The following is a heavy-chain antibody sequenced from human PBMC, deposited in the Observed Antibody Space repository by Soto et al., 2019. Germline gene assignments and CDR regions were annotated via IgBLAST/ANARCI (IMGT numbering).Heavy chain of an antibody. CDR3: TRNLYNTGDFDH. CDR2: MTPKSGYT. CDR1: GYTFTDYD. J-gene: IGHJ4*02. Sequence: QVQLMQSGAEVRKPGASVKVSCKASGYTFTDYDINWVRQATGQGLVWLGWMTPKSGYTGYAQKFQGRVTLTRDTSRGTAYMELSSLTSEDTAVYYCTRNLYNTGDFDHWGQGTLVTVSS. V-gene: IGHV1-8*02. D-gene: IGHD1-20*01.